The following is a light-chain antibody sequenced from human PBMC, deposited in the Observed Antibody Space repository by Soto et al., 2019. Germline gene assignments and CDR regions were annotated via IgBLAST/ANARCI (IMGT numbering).Light chain of an antibody. CDR3: QHYGISAL. V-gene: IGKV3-20*01. J-gene: IGKJ3*01. CDR2: GAS. Sequence: EIVLTQSPGTLSLSPGERATLSCRASESVSTSSLAWYQQKPGQAPRLLIYGASGRATGIPDRFSVSASGTDFTLTISCLEPEDFAVYYSQHYGISALFGPGTKVDIK. CDR1: ESVSTSS.